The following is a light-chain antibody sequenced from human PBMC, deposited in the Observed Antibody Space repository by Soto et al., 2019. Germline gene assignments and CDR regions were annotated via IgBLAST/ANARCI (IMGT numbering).Light chain of an antibody. CDR2: EVV. CDR3: KSYAGSNTYV. CDR1: KNDIGVYDF. Sequence: ALTQSPSASGSPGQSVTISCTGTKNDIGVYDFVSWYQHHPGKAPRLIIYEVVQRPSGVPDRFSGSKSGNTASLTVSGLQAAGEADYFCKSYAGSNTYVFGSGTKV. J-gene: IGLJ1*01. V-gene: IGLV2-8*01.